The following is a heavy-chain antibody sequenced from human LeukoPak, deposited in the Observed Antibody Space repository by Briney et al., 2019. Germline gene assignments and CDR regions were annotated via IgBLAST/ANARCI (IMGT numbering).Heavy chain of an antibody. Sequence: ICYDGSNYYYAASVNGRFTISTDNSKNTLYLQMNSLRAEDTAVYYCASVVSQWLVDAFYIWGQGTMVTVSS. CDR2: ICYDGSNY. J-gene: IGHJ3*02. V-gene: IGHV3-33*01. D-gene: IGHD6-19*01. CDR3: ASVVSQWLVDAFYI.